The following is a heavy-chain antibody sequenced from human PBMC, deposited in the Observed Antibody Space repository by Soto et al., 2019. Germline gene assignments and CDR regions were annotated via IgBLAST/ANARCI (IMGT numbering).Heavy chain of an antibody. J-gene: IGHJ6*02. V-gene: IGHV1-8*01. D-gene: IGHD1-26*01. CDR2: MNPNSGNT. CDR1: GYTFTSYD. Sequence: GASVKVSCKASGYTFTSYDINWVRQATGQGLEWMGWMNPNSGNTGYAQKFQGRVTMTRNTSISTAYMELSSLRSEDTAVYCCAGPVGATGYYYYGMDVWGQGTTVTVSS. CDR3: AGPVGATGYYYYGMDV.